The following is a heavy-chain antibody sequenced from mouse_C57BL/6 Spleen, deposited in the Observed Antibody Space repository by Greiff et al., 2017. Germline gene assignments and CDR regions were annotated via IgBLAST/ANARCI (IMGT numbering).Heavy chain of an antibody. CDR3: AISGSSLYFDY. CDR2: IDPSDSYT. Sequence: QVQLQQSGAELVMPGASVKLSCKASGYTFTSYWMNWVKQRPGQGLEWIGEIDPSDSYTIYNQKLKGKSTLTVDKSSSTAYMQLSSLTSEDSAVYYCAISGSSLYFDYWGQGTSLTVSS. CDR1: GYTFTSYW. J-gene: IGHJ2*02. V-gene: IGHV1-69*01. D-gene: IGHD1-1*01.